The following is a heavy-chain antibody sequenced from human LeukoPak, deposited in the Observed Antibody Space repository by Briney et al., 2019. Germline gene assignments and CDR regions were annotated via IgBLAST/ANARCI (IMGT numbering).Heavy chain of an antibody. CDR1: GFIFSSYA. CDR2: ISGSGGST. CDR3: AKDKDTAMGY. J-gene: IGHJ4*02. D-gene: IGHD5-18*01. V-gene: IGHV3-23*01. Sequence: GGSLRLSCAASGFIFSSYAMSWVRQAPGKGLEWVSSISGSGGSTYYAYSVKGRFTISRDNSKNTLYLQMNSLRAEDTAVYYCAKDKDTAMGYWGQGTLVTVSS.